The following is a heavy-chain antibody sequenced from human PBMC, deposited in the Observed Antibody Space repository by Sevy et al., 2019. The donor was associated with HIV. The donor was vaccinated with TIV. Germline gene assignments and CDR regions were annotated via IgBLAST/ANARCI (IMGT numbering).Heavy chain of an antibody. CDR3: ARESGDCSSTSCYEGVFDY. CDR1: GGSISSGNYY. D-gene: IGHD2-2*01. CDR2: IYTSGST. V-gene: IGHV4-61*02. Sequence: SETLSLTCTVSGGSISSGNYYWSWIRQPAGKGLEWIGRIYTSGSTNYYPSLKSRVTISVDTSKNQFSLKLSSVTAADTAVYYCARESGDCSSTSCYEGVFDYWGQGTLVTVSS. J-gene: IGHJ4*02.